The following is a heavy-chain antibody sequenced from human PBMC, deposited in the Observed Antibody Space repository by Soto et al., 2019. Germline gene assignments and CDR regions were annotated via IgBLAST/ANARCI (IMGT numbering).Heavy chain of an antibody. CDR3: AKEYIAAAGTPAGWFDP. V-gene: IGHV3-23*01. CDR2: IGSSGGDT. J-gene: IGHJ5*02. Sequence: GGSLRLSCTASGFIFSSYAMGWVRQAPGKGLEWVSVIGSSGGDTYYADSVKGRFTISRDNSKNTLYLQMNSLRAEDTAVYYCAKEYIAAAGTPAGWFDPWGQGTLVTVSS. CDR1: GFIFSSYA. D-gene: IGHD6-13*01.